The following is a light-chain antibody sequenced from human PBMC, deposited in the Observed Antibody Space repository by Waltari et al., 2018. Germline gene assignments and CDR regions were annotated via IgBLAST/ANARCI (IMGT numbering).Light chain of an antibody. V-gene: IGLV2-8*01. CDR3: SSYAGITNWV. J-gene: IGLJ3*02. CDR1: SSDVGGYNY. Sequence: QSALTQPPSASGSPGQSVTISCTGTSSDVGGYNYVSWYQQSPGKAPELIIYEVSRRPSGVPDRFSGSKSGNTASLTVSGLQAEDEADYYCSSYAGITNWVFGGGTKLTVL. CDR2: EVS.